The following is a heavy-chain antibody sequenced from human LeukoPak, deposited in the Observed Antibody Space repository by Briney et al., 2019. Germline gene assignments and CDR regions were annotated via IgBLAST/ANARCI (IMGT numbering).Heavy chain of an antibody. Sequence: ASVKVSCKASGYTFTSYGFNWVRQAPGQGLEWTGWISAYNGKTNYAQKLQDRVTMTTDTSTSTTYMELRSLTSDDTAMYYCARWGGVGATYLSDYWGQGALVTVSS. CDR1: GYTFTSYG. J-gene: IGHJ4*02. D-gene: IGHD1-26*01. V-gene: IGHV1-18*01. CDR2: ISAYNGKT. CDR3: ARWGGVGATYLSDY.